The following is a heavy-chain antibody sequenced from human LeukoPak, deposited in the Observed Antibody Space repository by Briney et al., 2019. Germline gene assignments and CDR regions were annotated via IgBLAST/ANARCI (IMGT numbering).Heavy chain of an antibody. Sequence: GGSLRLSCAASGFTFSSYAMHWVRQAPGKGLEWVAVISYDGSNKYYADSVKGRFTISRDNSKNTLYLQMNSLRDEDTAVYYCARAPGSGSRNAHYYYYGMDVWGQGTTVTVSS. J-gene: IGHJ6*02. V-gene: IGHV3-30*04. D-gene: IGHD1-26*01. CDR2: ISYDGSNK. CDR3: ARAPGSGSRNAHYYYYGMDV. CDR1: GFTFSSYA.